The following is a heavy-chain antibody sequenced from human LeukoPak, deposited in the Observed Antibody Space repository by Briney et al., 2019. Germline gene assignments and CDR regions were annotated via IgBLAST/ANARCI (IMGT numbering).Heavy chain of an antibody. CDR2: VNEDGSEK. V-gene: IGHV3-7*01. J-gene: IGHJ5*02. Sequence: GGSLRLSCAASGFTFTSNWMTWFRQAPGKGLEWIGNVNEDGSEKNYVDSVKGGFTIARDNAKNSVYLQMNNLRVEETAVYYCARGRGWIDPWGQGTLVTVSS. CDR1: GFTFTSNW. D-gene: IGHD5-24*01. CDR3: ARGRGWIDP.